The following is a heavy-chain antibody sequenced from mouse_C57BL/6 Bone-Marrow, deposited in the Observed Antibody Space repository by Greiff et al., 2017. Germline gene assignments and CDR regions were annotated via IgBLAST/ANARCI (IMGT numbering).Heavy chain of an antibody. CDR1: GFNIKDYY. V-gene: IGHV14-1*01. Sequence: EVMLVESGAELVRPGASVKLSCTASGFNIKDYYMHWVKQRPEQGLEWIGRIDPEDGDTEYAPKFQGKATMTADTSSNTAYLQISSLTSEDTAVFYYTPGGCAMDYWGQGTSVTVSS. D-gene: IGHD1-1*02. CDR2: IDPEDGDT. CDR3: TPGGCAMDY. J-gene: IGHJ4*01.